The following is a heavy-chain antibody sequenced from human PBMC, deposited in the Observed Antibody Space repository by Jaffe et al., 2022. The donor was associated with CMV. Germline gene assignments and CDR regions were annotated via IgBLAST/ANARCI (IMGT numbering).Heavy chain of an antibody. Sequence: QVQLQQWGAGLLKPSETLSLTCAVYGGSFSGYYWSWIRQPPGKGLEWIGEINHSGSTNYNPSLKSRVTISVDTSKNQFSLKLSSVTAADTAVYYCARVGKKQWRQYYFDYWGQGTLVTVSS. CDR3: ARVGKKQWRQYYFDY. V-gene: IGHV4-34*01. CDR2: INHSGST. D-gene: IGHD6-19*01. CDR1: GGSFSGYY. J-gene: IGHJ4*02.